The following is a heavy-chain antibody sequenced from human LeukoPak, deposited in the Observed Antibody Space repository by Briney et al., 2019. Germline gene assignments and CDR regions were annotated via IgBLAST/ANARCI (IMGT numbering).Heavy chain of an antibody. J-gene: IGHJ5*02. CDR2: IYYSGST. Sequence: KSSQTLSLTCTVSGGSISSGGYYWSWIRQHPGKGLEWIGYIYYSGSTYYNPSLKSRVTISVDTPKNQSSLKLSSVTAADTAVYYCARFGGITIFGVVKNWFDPWGQGTLVTVSS. CDR3: ARFGGITIFGVVKNWFDP. CDR1: GGSISSGGYY. V-gene: IGHV4-31*03. D-gene: IGHD3-3*01.